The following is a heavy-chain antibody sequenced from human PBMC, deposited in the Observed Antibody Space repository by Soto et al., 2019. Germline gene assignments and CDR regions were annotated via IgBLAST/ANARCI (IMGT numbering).Heavy chain of an antibody. CDR3: ARERDSSGWQGYYYGMDV. Sequence: ASVKVSCKASGYTFTGYYMHWVRQAPGQGLEWMGWINPNSSGTNYAQKFQGRVTMTRDTSISTAYMELSRLRSDDTAVYYCARERDSSGWQGYYYGMDVWGQGTTVTVSS. D-gene: IGHD6-19*01. J-gene: IGHJ6*02. CDR2: INPNSSGT. CDR1: GYTFTGYY. V-gene: IGHV1-2*02.